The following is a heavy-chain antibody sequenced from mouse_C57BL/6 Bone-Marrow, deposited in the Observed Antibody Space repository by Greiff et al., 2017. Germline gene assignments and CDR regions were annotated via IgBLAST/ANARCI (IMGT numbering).Heavy chain of an antibody. CDR1: GYTFTDYY. CDR3: ALIKGFAY. D-gene: IGHD1-1*01. CDR2: INPYNGGT. V-gene: IGHV1-19*01. J-gene: IGHJ3*01. Sequence: VQLKESGPVLVKPGASVKMSCKASGYTFTDYYMNWVKQSHGKSLEWIGVINPYNGGTSYNQKFKGKATLTVDKSSSTAYMELNSLTSEDSAVYYCALIKGFAYWGQGTLVTVSA.